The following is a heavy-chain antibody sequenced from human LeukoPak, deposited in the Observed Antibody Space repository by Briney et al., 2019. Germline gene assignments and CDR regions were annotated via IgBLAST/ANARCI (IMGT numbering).Heavy chain of an antibody. Sequence: ASVKVSCKASGSTFSSYAISWVRQAPGQGLEWMGGIIPIFGTANYAQKFQGRVTITTDESTSTAYMELSSLRSEDTAVYYCARSRLGALRGYSPFRYWGQGTLVTVSS. CDR3: ARSRLGALRGYSPFRY. J-gene: IGHJ4*02. D-gene: IGHD5-18*01. CDR2: IIPIFGTA. V-gene: IGHV1-69*05. CDR1: GSTFSSYA.